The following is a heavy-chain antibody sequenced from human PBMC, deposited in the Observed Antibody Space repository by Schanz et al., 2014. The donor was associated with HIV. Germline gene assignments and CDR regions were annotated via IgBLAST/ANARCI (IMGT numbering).Heavy chain of an antibody. V-gene: IGHV3-48*02. CDR2: ISSSSNTI. Sequence: EVKLVESGGGLVQPGGSLRLSCAASGFSFTNYTMNWVRQAPGKGLEWISFISSSSNTIYYADSVKGRFTISRDNAENSLLLQMNSLRDEDTAVYYCAQMGAFAAFDIWGHGTVVTVSS. CDR1: GFSFTNYT. CDR3: AQMGAFAAFDI. D-gene: IGHD3-16*01. J-gene: IGHJ3*02.